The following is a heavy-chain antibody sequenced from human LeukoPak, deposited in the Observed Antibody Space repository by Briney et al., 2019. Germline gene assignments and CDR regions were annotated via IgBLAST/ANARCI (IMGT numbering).Heavy chain of an antibody. J-gene: IGHJ5*02. V-gene: IGHV3-23*01. CDR2: ISASGGST. CDR3: AKDLPLGYWPRTPLVLNYFDP. Sequence: GGSLRLSCAASGFTFSSYSMNWVRQAPGKGLEWVSLISASGGSTYYADSMQGRFTVSRDNSKNTLYLQIDNLRAEDTAVYYCAKDLPLGYWPRTPLVLNYFDPWGQGTLVTVSS. D-gene: IGHD2-15*01. CDR1: GFTFSSYS.